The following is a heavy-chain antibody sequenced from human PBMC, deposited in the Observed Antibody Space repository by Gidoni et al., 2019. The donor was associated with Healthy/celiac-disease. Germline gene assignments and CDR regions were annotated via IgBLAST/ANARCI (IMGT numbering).Heavy chain of an antibody. J-gene: IGHJ4*02. CDR3: ARHSGSSTGEIFDY. D-gene: IGHD1-26*01. V-gene: IGHV5-51*01. Sequence: VQLVQSRAEVQKPGESLTISCQGSGYSLTSYWIGWVRQMPGKGLEWMGIIYPGDSDTRYSPSCQGQVTISADKSSSTAYLQWSSLKASDTAMYYCARHSGSSTGEIFDYWGQGTLVTVSS. CDR2: IYPGDSDT. CDR1: GYSLTSYW.